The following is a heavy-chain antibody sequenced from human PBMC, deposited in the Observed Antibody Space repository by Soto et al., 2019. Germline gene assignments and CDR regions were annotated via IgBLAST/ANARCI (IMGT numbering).Heavy chain of an antibody. CDR3: ARGPPFGY. Sequence: QLQLQESGSGLVKPSQTLSLTCAVSGGSTSSGGYSWSWSRQPPGRGLEWMGYIYHSGRTYYNPCLKSRVTISVDRSKNQFSLKLSSVTAADTAVYYCARGPPFGYWGQGTLVTVSS. J-gene: IGHJ4*02. V-gene: IGHV4-30-2*01. CDR1: GGSTSSGGYS. D-gene: IGHD3-10*01. CDR2: IYHSGRT.